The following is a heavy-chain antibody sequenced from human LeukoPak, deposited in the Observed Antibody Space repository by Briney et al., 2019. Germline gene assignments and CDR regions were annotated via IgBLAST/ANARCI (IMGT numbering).Heavy chain of an antibody. Sequence: GASVKVSCKVSGYTLTELSMHWVRQAPGKGLEWMGGFDPEDGETIYAQKFQGRVTMTEDTSTDTAYIELSSLRSEDTAVYYCATGTLYNWNYGINYWGQGTLVTVSS. CDR3: ATGTLYNWNYGINY. J-gene: IGHJ4*02. D-gene: IGHD1-7*01. V-gene: IGHV1-24*01. CDR2: FDPEDGET. CDR1: GYTLTELS.